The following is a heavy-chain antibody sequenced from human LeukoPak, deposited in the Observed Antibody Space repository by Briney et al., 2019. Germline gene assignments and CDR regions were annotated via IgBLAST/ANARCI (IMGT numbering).Heavy chain of an antibody. CDR2: ISSSSSYI. CDR1: GFTLSSHS. D-gene: IGHD3-22*01. V-gene: IGHV3-21*04. CDR3: AREPYYDSSGYCLDY. J-gene: IGHJ4*02. Sequence: GGSLRLSCAASGFTLSSHSMNWVRQAPGKGLEWVASISSSSSYIYYADSVKGRFTISRDNAKNSLYLQMNSLRVEDTAVYYCAREPYYDSSGYCLDYWGQGTLVTVSS.